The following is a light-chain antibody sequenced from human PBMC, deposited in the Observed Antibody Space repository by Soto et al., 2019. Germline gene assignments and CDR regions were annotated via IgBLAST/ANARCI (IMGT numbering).Light chain of an antibody. CDR1: QDISDY. CDR2: AAS. CDR3: QHYNSYSEA. V-gene: IGKV1-9*01. Sequence: DIQLTQSPSFLSASLGDRVTITCRASQDISDYLACYQQRPGKAPKLLIYAASTLQSGVPSRFSGSGSGTEFTLTISSLQPEDFATYYCQHYNSYSEAFGQGTKVDIK. J-gene: IGKJ1*01.